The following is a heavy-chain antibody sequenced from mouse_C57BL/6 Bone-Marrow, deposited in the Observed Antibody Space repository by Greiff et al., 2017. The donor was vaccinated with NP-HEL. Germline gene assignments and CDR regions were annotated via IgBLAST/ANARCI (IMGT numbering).Heavy chain of an antibody. CDR3: ARSDYYGSSYVEWYFDV. V-gene: IGHV1-52*01. CDR1: GYTFTSYW. D-gene: IGHD1-1*01. J-gene: IGHJ1*03. Sequence: QVQLQQPGAELVRPGSSVKLSCKASGYTFTSYWMHWVKQRPIQGLEWIGNIDPSDSETHYNQKFKDKATLTVDKSSSTAYMQLSSLTSEDSAVYYCARSDYYGSSYVEWYFDVWGTGTTVTVSS. CDR2: IDPSDSET.